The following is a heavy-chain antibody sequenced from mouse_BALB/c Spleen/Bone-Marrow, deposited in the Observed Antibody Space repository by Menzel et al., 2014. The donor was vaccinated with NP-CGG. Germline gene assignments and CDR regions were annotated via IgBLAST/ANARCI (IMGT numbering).Heavy chain of an antibody. V-gene: IGHV1S81*02. J-gene: IGHJ1*01. CDR1: GYTINNYW. Sequence: VQLQQSGAEVVKPGASVRLSCKASGYTINNYWMHWVKQRPEQGLEWIGSINPRNGHTTYRAKFQSKATMTVDTSSNTAYMQLSGLTSEDSAVYYCARYYYYYFDVWGQGTTVTVSS. D-gene: IGHD1-1*01. CDR3: ARYYYYYFDV. CDR2: INPRNGHT.